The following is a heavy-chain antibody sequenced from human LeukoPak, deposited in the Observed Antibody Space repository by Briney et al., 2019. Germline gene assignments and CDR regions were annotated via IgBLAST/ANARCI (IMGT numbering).Heavy chain of an antibody. V-gene: IGHV4-4*02. CDR2: IYHSGST. CDR3: ASLPQYSSTYKIDY. Sequence: SGTLSLTCAVSGGSISSRNWWRWVRQPPGKGLEWIGEIYHSGSTNYNPSLKSRVTISLDKSKNQFSLKLSSVTAADTAVYYCASLPQYSSTYKIDYWGQGTLVTVSS. J-gene: IGHJ4*02. D-gene: IGHD6-13*01. CDR1: GGSISSRNW.